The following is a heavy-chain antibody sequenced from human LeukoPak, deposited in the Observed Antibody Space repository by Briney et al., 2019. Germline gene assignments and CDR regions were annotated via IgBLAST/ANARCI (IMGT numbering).Heavy chain of an antibody. J-gene: IGHJ5*02. CDR1: GGSFSSYY. CDR2: IYYSGST. CDR3: ARGDYDSSGYYWFDP. D-gene: IGHD3-22*01. Sequence: SETLSLTCAVYGGSFSSYYWSWIRQPPGKGLEWIGYIYYSGSTYYNPSLKSRVSISVDTSKNQFSLKLSSVTAADTAVYYCARGDYDSSGYYWFDPWGQGTLVTVSS. V-gene: IGHV4-59*08.